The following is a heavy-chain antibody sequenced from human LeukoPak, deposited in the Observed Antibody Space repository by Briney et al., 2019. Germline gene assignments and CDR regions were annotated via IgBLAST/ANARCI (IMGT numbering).Heavy chain of an antibody. CDR1: GFIFTNYW. D-gene: IGHD3-16*01. CDR3: ARGRFRSSYGYFDD. CDR2: IKQDGTEK. Sequence: GGSLRLSCAASGFIFTNYWMSWVRQAPGKGLEWLANIKQDGTEKYYVGSVKGRFTISRDNAQNSLYLQVNSLRAEDTAVYHCARGRFRSSYGYFDDWGQGTLVTVSS. V-gene: IGHV3-7*01. J-gene: IGHJ4*02.